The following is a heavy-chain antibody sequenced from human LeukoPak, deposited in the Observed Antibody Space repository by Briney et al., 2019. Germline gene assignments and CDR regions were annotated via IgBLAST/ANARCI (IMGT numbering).Heavy chain of an antibody. D-gene: IGHD6-13*01. CDR1: GGSISSSTHY. V-gene: IGHV4-39*01. CDR2: IYYSGST. CDR3: ARGGIAAAYDY. Sequence: SETPSLTCTVSGGSISSSTHYWGWIRQPPGRGLEWIASIYYSGSTHYNPSLKSRVTMSVDTSKNQFSLKLSSVTAADTAVYYCARGGIAAAYDYWGQGTLVTVSS. J-gene: IGHJ4*02.